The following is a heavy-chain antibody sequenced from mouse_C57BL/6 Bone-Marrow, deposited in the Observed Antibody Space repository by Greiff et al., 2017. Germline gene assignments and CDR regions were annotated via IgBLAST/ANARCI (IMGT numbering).Heavy chain of an antibody. CDR2: ILPGSGST. CDR3: ARRGMGYESPAWFAY. V-gene: IGHV1-9*01. CDR1: GYTFTGYW. J-gene: IGHJ3*01. D-gene: IGHD2-10*02. Sequence: QVQLKQSGAELMKPGASVKLSCKATGYTFTGYWIEWVKQRPGHGLEWIGEILPGSGSTNYNEKFKGKATFTADTSSNTAYMQLSSLTTEDSAIYYCARRGMGYESPAWFAYWGQGTLVTVSA.